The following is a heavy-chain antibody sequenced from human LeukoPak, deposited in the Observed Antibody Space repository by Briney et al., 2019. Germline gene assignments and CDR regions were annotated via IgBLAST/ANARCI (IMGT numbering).Heavy chain of an antibody. CDR2: INWNGGST. CDR1: GFTFDDYG. D-gene: IGHD1-1*01. J-gene: IGHJ3*02. V-gene: IGHV3-20*04. Sequence: GGSLRLSCAASGFTFDDYGMSWVRQAPGKGLEWVSGINWNGGSTGYADSVKGRFTISRDNAKNSLYLQMNSLRAEDTALYYCAREEEALRDDSAFDIWGQGTMVTVSS. CDR3: AREEEALRDDSAFDI.